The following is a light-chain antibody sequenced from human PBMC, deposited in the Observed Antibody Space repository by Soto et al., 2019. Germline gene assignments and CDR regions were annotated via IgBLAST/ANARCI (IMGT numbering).Light chain of an antibody. CDR3: QQYDSYRT. CDR1: QNVSTW. CDR2: DVS. Sequence: DIQMTHSPSSLSASVGDRVTITCRASQNVSTWLAWYQHKPRKAPKLLLFDVSNLESGVPSRFSGSGSGTEFTLTISSLQSDDFATYYCQQYDSYRTFGQGTKVDIK. V-gene: IGKV1-5*01. J-gene: IGKJ1*01.